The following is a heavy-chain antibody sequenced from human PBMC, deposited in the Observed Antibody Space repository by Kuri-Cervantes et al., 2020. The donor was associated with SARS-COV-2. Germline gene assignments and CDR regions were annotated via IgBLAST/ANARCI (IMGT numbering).Heavy chain of an antibody. J-gene: IGHJ4*02. Sequence: GESLKISCAASGFTFSSYTINWVRQAPGKGLEWISSISSSNTYIYYADSVEGRFTISRDNAKNSLYLQMNSLRAEDTAVYYCAISRAGYFDYWGQGTLVTVSS. CDR3: AISRAGYFDY. CDR2: ISSSNTYI. D-gene: IGHD5-24*01. CDR1: GFTFSSYT. V-gene: IGHV3-21*01.